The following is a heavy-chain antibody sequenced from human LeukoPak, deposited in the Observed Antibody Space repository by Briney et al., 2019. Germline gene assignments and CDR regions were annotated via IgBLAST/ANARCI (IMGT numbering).Heavy chain of an antibody. V-gene: IGHV1-2*02. D-gene: IGHD3-3*01. J-gene: IGHJ5*02. CDR3: AKPVYDFWSGLSHENWFDP. CDR1: GYTFTGYY. CDR2: INPNSGGT. Sequence: ASVKVSCKASGYTFTGYYMHWVRQAPGQGLEWMGWINPNSGGTNYAQKFQGRVTMTRDTSISTAYMGLSRLRSDDTAVYYCAKPVYDFWSGLSHENWFDPWGQGTLVTVSS.